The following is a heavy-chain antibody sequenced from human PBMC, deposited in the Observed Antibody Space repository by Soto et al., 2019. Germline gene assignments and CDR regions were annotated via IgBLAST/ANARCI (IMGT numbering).Heavy chain of an antibody. J-gene: IGHJ5*02. V-gene: IGHV4-34*01. CDR3: ARGKGGSYRGYWFDP. CDR1: GGSFSGYY. D-gene: IGHD1-26*01. Sequence: PSETLSLTCAVYGGSFSGYYWSWIRQPPGKGLEWIGEINHSGSTNYNPSLKSRVTISVDTSKNQFSLKLSSVTAADTAVYYCARGKGGSYRGYWFDPWGQGTLVTVSS. CDR2: INHSGST.